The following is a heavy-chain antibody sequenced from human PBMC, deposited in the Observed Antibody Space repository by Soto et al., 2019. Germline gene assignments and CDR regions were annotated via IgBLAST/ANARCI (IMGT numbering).Heavy chain of an antibody. CDR1: GFTFSSYA. J-gene: IGHJ4*02. D-gene: IGHD2-8*01. V-gene: IGHV3-30-3*01. CDR2: ISYDGSNK. Sequence: QVQLVESGGGVVQPGRSLRLSCAASGFTFSSYAMHWVRQAPGKGLEWVAVISYDGSNKYYADSVKGRFTISRDNSKNTRYLQMNSRRAEDTAVYYCARATSTSGRAHFDYWGQGTLVTVSS. CDR3: ARATSTSGRAHFDY.